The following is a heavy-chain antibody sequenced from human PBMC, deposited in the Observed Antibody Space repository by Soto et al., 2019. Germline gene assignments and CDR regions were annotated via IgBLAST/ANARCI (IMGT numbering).Heavy chain of an antibody. Sequence: SETLSLTCAVYGRSFSGYYWSWIRQPPGKGLEWIGEINHSGSTNYNPSLKSRVTISVDTSKNQFSLKLSSVTAADTAVYYCARKRDRVTPSYYYYYGMDVWGQGTTVTVSS. D-gene: IGHD2-21*02. V-gene: IGHV4-34*01. CDR3: ARKRDRVTPSYYYYYGMDV. J-gene: IGHJ6*02. CDR1: GRSFSGYY. CDR2: INHSGST.